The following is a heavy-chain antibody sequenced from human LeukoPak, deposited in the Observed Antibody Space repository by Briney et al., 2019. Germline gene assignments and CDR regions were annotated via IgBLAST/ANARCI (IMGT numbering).Heavy chain of an antibody. J-gene: IGHJ5*02. CDR2: IYYSVST. D-gene: IGHD3-9*01. CDR3: ARHHYHSLTHLGFDP. Sequence: PSPSLSPACTVASGSIITVYRGSVRHPPREGLEWIVYIYYSVSTKYSPSLKCRLTMSVDTSRYQFSLKLSSVTAANTAVYYFARHHYHSLTHLGFDPWGQGTLVTVSS. CDR1: SGSIITVY. V-gene: IGHV4-59*08.